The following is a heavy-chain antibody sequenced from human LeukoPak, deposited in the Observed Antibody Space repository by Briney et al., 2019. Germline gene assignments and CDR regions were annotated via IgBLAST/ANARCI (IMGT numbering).Heavy chain of an antibody. CDR1: GGSISSGDYY. CDR3: ARAVVGSTSFYYYYYYMDV. J-gene: IGHJ6*03. CDR2: IYYSGST. D-gene: IGHD2-2*01. Sequence: SETLSLTCTVSGGSISSGDYYWSWIRQPPGKGLEWIGYIYYSGSTYYNPSLKSRVTISVDTSKNQFSLKLSSVTAADTAVYYCARAVVGSTSFYYYYYYMDVWGKGTTVTVSS. V-gene: IGHV4-30-4*08.